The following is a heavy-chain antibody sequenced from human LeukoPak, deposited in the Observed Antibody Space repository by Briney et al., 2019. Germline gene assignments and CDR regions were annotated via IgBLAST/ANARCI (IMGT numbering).Heavy chain of an antibody. V-gene: IGHV3-23*01. J-gene: IGHJ4*02. D-gene: IGHD3-9*01. CDR3: AKFPYFDCLSYFDY. Sequence: GGSLRLSCAASGFTFSSYAMSWVRQAPGKGLEWVSAISGSGGSTYYADSVKGRFTISRDNSKNTLYLQMNSLSAEDTAVYYCAKFPYFDCLSYFDYWGQGTLVTVSS. CDR2: ISGSGGST. CDR1: GFTFSSYA.